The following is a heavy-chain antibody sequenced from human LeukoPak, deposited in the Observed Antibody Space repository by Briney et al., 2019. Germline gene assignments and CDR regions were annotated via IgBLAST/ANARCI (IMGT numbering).Heavy chain of an antibody. J-gene: IGHJ4*02. CDR2: INADGSRT. D-gene: IGHD6-19*01. CDR1: GFTFSSDW. V-gene: IGHV3-74*01. CDR3: ATKQWLAPPPDS. Sequence: GGSLRLSCAASGFTFSSDWMHWVRQTPGEGLVWVSRINADGSRTTYADSVKGRFTISRDNAKNTLYLQMNSLRVEDTAVYYCATKQWLAPPPDSWGQGTPVTASS.